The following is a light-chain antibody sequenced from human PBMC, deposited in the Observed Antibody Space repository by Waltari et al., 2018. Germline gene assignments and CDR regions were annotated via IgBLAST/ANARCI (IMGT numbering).Light chain of an antibody. CDR1: QSLTKRY. CDR3: QQYGSSILYT. V-gene: IGKV3-20*01. J-gene: IGKJ2*01. CDR2: GAS. Sequence: GLTQSPGTLSLSPGERVTLPCRASQSLTKRYLAWYQQKTGQAPRLLIYGASSRAAGIPDRFSGSGSGTDFTLTISRLEPEDFAVYYCQQYGSSILYTFGQGTKLEIK.